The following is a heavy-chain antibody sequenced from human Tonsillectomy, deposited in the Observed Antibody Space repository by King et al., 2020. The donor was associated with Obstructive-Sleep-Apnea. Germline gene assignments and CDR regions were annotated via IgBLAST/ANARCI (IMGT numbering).Heavy chain of an antibody. CDR3: ARDLGEYYYDSSGYPYAFDI. J-gene: IGHJ3*02. V-gene: IGHV4-39*07. D-gene: IGHD3-22*01. Sequence: QLQESGPGLVKPSETLSLTCTVSGGSISSSSYYWGWIRQPPGKGLEWIGSIYYSGSTYYNPSLKSRVTISVDTSKNQFSLKLGSVTAADTAVYYCARDLGEYYYDSSGYPYAFDIWGQGTMVTVSS. CDR1: GGSISSSSYY. CDR2: IYYSGST.